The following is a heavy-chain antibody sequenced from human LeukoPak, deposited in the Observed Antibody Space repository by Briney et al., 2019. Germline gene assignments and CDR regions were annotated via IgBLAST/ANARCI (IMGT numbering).Heavy chain of an antibody. CDR2: IRYDGNNK. Sequence: GGSLRLSCAASGFTFSSSDMHWVRQAPGKGLEWVAFIRYDGNNKYYADSVKGRLTITRNNSKNTLYLQMNSLRAEDTAVYYCARAGIGSWELNDYWGQGTLVTVSS. D-gene: IGHD1-26*01. V-gene: IGHV3-30*02. CDR1: GFTFSSSD. CDR3: ARAGIGSWELNDY. J-gene: IGHJ4*02.